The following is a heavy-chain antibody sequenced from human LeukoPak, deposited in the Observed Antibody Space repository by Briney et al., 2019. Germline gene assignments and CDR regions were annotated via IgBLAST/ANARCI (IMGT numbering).Heavy chain of an antibody. CDR3: ARDESSSWPIEYFQH. V-gene: IGHV1-2*02. CDR1: GYTFTGYY. J-gene: IGHJ1*01. D-gene: IGHD6-13*01. CDR2: INPNSGGT. Sequence: ASVKVSCEASGYTFTGYYMHWVRQAPGQGLEWMGWINPNSGGTNYAQKFQGRVTMTRDTSISTAYMELSRLRSDDTAVYYCARDESSSWPIEYFQHWGQGTLVTVSS.